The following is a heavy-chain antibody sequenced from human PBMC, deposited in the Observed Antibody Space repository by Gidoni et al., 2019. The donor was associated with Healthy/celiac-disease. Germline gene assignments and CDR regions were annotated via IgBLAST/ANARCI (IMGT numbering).Heavy chain of an antibody. V-gene: IGHV4-34*01. D-gene: IGHD2-2*01. Sequence: VQLHQCGSGLLKPSATLSVTCAVYGAAFSVYYWIWIRPPPGKGLEWIGEITHSGSTNYHRTLKSRVTISVDTSKIQFSLKLSSVTAADTAVYYWARVRGDCSSASCTAYYFADWGQGTLVTVSS. J-gene: IGHJ4*02. CDR3: ARVRGDCSSASCTAYYFAD. CDR1: GAAFSVYY. CDR2: ITHSGST.